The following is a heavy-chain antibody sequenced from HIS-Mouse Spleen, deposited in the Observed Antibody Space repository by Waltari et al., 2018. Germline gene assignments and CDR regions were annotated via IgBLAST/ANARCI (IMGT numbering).Heavy chain of an antibody. CDR2: INHSGST. Sequence: QVQLQQWGAGLLKPSETLSLTCAVYGGSSRGYYWSWIRQPPGKGLEWIGEINHSGSTNYNPALKSRVTISVDTSKNQFSLKLSSVTAAGTAVYYCARMWGYIAARYWYFDLWGRGTLVTVSS. J-gene: IGHJ2*01. CDR3: ARMWGYIAARYWYFDL. D-gene: IGHD6-6*01. CDR1: GGSSRGYY. V-gene: IGHV4-34*01.